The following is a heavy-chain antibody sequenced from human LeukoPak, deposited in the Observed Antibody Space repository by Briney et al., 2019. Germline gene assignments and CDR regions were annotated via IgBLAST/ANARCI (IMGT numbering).Heavy chain of an antibody. CDR1: GFTFSSYE. CDR3: ARERVSALDY. V-gene: IGHV3-48*03. Sequence: PGGSLRLSCAASGFTFSSYEMNWVRQAPGKGLEWVSYISSSGSTIYYADSVKGRFTISRDNAKNSLYLQMASLRAEDTAVYYCARERVSALDYWGQGTLVTVSS. CDR2: ISSSGSTI. J-gene: IGHJ4*02.